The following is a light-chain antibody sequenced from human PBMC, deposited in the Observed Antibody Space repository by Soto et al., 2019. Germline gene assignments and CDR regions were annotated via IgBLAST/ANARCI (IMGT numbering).Light chain of an antibody. CDR1: QSLLHSNGYNY. CDR3: MQALQTPRT. V-gene: IGKV2-28*01. J-gene: IGKJ2*01. Sequence: DIVRTQSPVSLPVTPGESASISCRSSQSLLHSNGYNYLDCYLQKPGQSPQLLIYLGSNRASGVPDQFSGSGSGTDFTLKIRRVEAEDVGIYYFMQALQTPRTFGQGTKLEIK. CDR2: LGS.